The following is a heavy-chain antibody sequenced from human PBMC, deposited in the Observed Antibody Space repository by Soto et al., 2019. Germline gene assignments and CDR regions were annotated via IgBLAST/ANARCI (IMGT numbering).Heavy chain of an antibody. J-gene: IGHJ1*01. V-gene: IGHV4-39*01. CDR1: GGSISSSSYY. D-gene: IGHD1-20*01. Sequence: SETLSLTCTVSGGSISSSSYYWGWIRQPPGQGLEWIGSIYYSGSTYYNPSLKSRVTISVDTSKNQFSLKLSSVTAADTAVYYCARHDITGTTGYFQHWGQGTLVTVSS. CDR3: ARHDITGTTGYFQH. CDR2: IYYSGST.